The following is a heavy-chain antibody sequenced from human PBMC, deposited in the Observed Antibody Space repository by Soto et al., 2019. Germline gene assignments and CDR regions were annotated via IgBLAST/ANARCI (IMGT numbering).Heavy chain of an antibody. Sequence: FLRLSCAASGFTFSSYGMHWGRPGPGKGLEWVAVISYDGSNKYYADSVKGRFTISRDNSKNTLYLQMNSLRAEDTAVYYCAKSRQQLVHYFDYWGQGTLVTVSS. J-gene: IGHJ4*02. D-gene: IGHD6-13*01. CDR1: GFTFSSYG. CDR3: AKSRQQLVHYFDY. CDR2: ISYDGSNK. V-gene: IGHV3-30*18.